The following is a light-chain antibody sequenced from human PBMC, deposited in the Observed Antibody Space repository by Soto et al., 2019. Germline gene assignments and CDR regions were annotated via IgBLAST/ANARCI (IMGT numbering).Light chain of an antibody. CDR3: QQYNNWTPWT. CDR1: QSVSSN. CDR2: GAS. J-gene: IGKJ1*01. Sequence: EIVMTQSPATLSVSPGERATLSCRASQSVSSNLAWYQQKPGQAPRLLIYGASTRATGIPARFSGSGSVTEFTLTISSLQSADFAVDYCQQYNNWTPWTFGQGTKVEIK. V-gene: IGKV3-15*01.